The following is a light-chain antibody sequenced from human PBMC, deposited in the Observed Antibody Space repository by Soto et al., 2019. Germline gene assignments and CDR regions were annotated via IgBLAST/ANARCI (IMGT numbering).Light chain of an antibody. CDR2: GAS. V-gene: IGKV3D-15*01. Sequence: EIVMTQSPATLSVSPGERATLSCRASQSVSSSLAWYQHKPGQAPRLLIYGASIRATGIPGRFSGSGSGTEFTLTISSLQSEDFVDYYCQQYSNRYTFGQGTKLEIK. CDR1: QSVSSS. J-gene: IGKJ2*01. CDR3: QQYSNRYT.